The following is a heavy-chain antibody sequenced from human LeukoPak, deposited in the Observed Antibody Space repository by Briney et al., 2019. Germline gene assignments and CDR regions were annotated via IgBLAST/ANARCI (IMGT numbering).Heavy chain of an antibody. D-gene: IGHD1-26*01. V-gene: IGHV4-31*03. Sequence: SQTLSLTCTVSGGSISSGGYYWSWIRQHPGKGLEWIGSIYYSGSTYYNPSLKSRVTISVDTSKTQFSLELSSVTAADTAVYYCAREYGGEVGDWGQGTLVTVSS. CDR3: AREYGGEVGD. CDR1: GGSISSGGYY. J-gene: IGHJ4*02. CDR2: IYYSGST.